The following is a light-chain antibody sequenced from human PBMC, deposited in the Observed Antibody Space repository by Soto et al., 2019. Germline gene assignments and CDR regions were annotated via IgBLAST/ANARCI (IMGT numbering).Light chain of an antibody. CDR2: DAS. V-gene: IGKV1-13*02. Sequence: AIQLTQSPSSLSASVGDRVTITCRASQGISSAVAWYQQKPGKPPKLLMYDASSLESGVPPRFSGSGSGTDFTLTISRLEPEDFAVYYCQQYGSSQITFGQGTRRESK. CDR3: QQYGSSQIT. CDR1: QGISSA. J-gene: IGKJ5*01.